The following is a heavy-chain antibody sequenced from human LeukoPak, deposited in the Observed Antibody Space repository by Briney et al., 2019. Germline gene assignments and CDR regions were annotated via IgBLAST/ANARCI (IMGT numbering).Heavy chain of an antibody. D-gene: IGHD6-19*01. V-gene: IGHV4-4*02. Sequence: PSGTLSLTCAVSGAFITNSHWWSWARQPPGKGLEWIGEIYHSGTTNYNPSLQSRVTMSVDKSKNQFSLKLSSVTAADTAVYYCARVAIAVAGWNFDYWGQGTLVTVSS. CDR1: GAFITNSHW. CDR3: ARVAIAVAGWNFDY. J-gene: IGHJ4*02. CDR2: IYHSGTT.